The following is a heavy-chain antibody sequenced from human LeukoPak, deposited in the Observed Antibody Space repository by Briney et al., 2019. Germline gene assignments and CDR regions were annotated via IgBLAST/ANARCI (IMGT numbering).Heavy chain of an antibody. D-gene: IGHD2-2*01. CDR2: INPNSGGT. J-gene: IGHJ6*02. Sequence: ASVKVSCKASGYTFTGYYMHWVRQAPGQGLEWMGWINPNSGGTNYAQKFQGRVTMTRDTSISTAYMELSRLRSDDTAVYCCARDAVVPAAYCYYGMDVWGQGTTVTVSS. CDR1: GYTFTGYY. CDR3: ARDAVVPAAYCYYGMDV. V-gene: IGHV1-2*02.